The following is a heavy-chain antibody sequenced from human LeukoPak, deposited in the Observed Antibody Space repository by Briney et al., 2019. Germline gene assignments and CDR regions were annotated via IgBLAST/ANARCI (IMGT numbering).Heavy chain of an antibody. V-gene: IGHV1-69*13. CDR3: ARVWSGYDYCGMDV. CDR1: GGTFSSYA. CDR2: IIPIFGTA. J-gene: IGHJ6*02. Sequence: SVKVSCKASGGTFSSYAISWVRQAPGQGLEWMGGIIPIFGTANYARKFQGRVTITADESTSTAYMELSSLRSEDTAVYYCARVWSGYDYCGMDVWGQGTTVTVSS. D-gene: IGHD3-3*01.